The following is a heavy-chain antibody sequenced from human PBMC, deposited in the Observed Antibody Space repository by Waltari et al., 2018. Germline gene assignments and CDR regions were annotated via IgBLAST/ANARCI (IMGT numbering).Heavy chain of an antibody. CDR1: GGSISSYY. CDR3: ARSYSTAPFDY. Sequence: QVQLQESGPGLVKPSETLSLTCTVSGGSISSYYWSWIRQPPGKGLEWIGYIYYSGSTNSNPSLKSRVTISIDTSKSQFSLKLSSVTAADTAVYYCARSYSTAPFDYWGQGTLVTVSS. D-gene: IGHD1-26*01. V-gene: IGHV4-59*08. J-gene: IGHJ4*02. CDR2: IYYSGST.